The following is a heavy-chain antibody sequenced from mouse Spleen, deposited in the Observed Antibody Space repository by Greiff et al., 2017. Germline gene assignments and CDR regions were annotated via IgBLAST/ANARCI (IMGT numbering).Heavy chain of an antibody. D-gene: IGHD2-4*01. CDR2: INPSSGYT. Sequence: QVQLKESGAELAKPGASVKLSCKASGYTFTSYWMHWVKQRPGQGLEWIGYINPSSGYTKYNQKFKDKATLTADKSSSTAYMQLSSLTSEDSAVYYCARYYDPYYFDYWGQGTTLTVSS. J-gene: IGHJ2*01. CDR3: ARYYDPYYFDY. CDR1: GYTFTSYW. V-gene: IGHV1-7*01.